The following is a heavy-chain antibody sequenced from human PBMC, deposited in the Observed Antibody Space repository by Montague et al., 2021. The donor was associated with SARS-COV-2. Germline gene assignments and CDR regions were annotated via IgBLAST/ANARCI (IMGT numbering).Heavy chain of an antibody. Sequence: SLRLSCAASGFTFSSYGMHWVRQAPGKGLEWVAVISYDGSNKYYADSVKGRFTISRDNPKNTLYLQMNSLRAEDTAVYYCAKPYSGSYRSWFDPWGQGTLVTVSS. J-gene: IGHJ5*02. D-gene: IGHD1-26*01. CDR3: AKPYSGSYRSWFDP. V-gene: IGHV3-30*18. CDR1: GFTFSSYG. CDR2: ISYDGSNK.